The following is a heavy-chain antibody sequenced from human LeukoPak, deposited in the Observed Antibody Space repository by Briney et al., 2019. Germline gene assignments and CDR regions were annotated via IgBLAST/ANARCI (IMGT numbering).Heavy chain of an antibody. Sequence: PSETLSLTCTVSGGSISSSSYYWGWIRQPPGKGLEWIGSIYYSGSTYYNPSLKSRVTTSVDTSKNQFSLKLSSVTAADTAVYYCARRPGLHPLDPWGQGTLVTVSS. V-gene: IGHV4-39*01. D-gene: IGHD3-16*01. CDR1: GGSISSSSYY. J-gene: IGHJ5*02. CDR2: IYYSGST. CDR3: ARRPGLHPLDP.